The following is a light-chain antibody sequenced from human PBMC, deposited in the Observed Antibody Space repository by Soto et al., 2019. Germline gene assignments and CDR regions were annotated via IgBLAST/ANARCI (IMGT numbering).Light chain of an antibody. J-gene: IGLJ2*01. CDR3: GADHGSGSNFVVV. CDR1: SGYSNYK. CDR2: VGTGGIVG. Sequence: QSMLTQPPSASASLGASVTLTCTLSSGYSNYKVDWYQQRPGKGPRFVMRVGTGGIVGSKGDVIPDRFSVLGSGLNRYLTIKNIQEEDESDYHCGADHGSGSNFVVVFVGGTKLTVL. V-gene: IGLV9-49*01.